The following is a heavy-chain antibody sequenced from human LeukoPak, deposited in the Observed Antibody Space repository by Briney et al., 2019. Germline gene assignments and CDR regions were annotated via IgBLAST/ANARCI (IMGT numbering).Heavy chain of an antibody. CDR3: ARRGYYGSLRYSDY. D-gene: IGHD3-22*01. CDR1: GGSFSGYY. CDR2: INHSGST. V-gene: IGHV4-34*01. Sequence: NTAETLSLTCAVYGGSFSGYYWSWVRQPPGKGLEWIGEINHSGSTNYNPSLKSRVTISVDTSKNQFSLKLSSVTAADTAVYYCARRGYYGSLRYSDYWGQGTLVTVSS. J-gene: IGHJ4*02.